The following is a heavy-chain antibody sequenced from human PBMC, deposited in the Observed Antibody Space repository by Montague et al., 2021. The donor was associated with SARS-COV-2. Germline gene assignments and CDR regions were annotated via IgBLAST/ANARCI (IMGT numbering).Heavy chain of an antibody. J-gene: IGHJ6*02. CDR2: INSNTDDP. Sequence: SLILSCAASVFTFSRYSMSLVRQTPGKGLEWVANINSNTDDPHYXYSVNVRFTISIYNAKNSLNLQMHSLSAEDTALYYCARDSRIVGATGGMDVWGQGTTVIVSS. CDR1: VFTFSRYS. CDR3: ARDSRIVGATGGMDV. D-gene: IGHD1-26*01. V-gene: IGHV3-7*03.